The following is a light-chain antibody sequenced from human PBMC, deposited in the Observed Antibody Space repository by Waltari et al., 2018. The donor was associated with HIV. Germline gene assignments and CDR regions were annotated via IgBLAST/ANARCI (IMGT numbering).Light chain of an antibody. Sequence: DIQMTQSPSSLSASAGARVTFTCRASQNIDKSLHWYQQKPGKAPTVLVYASANLQSGVPSRFSGSGSGTDFTLSISSLQPEDFATYYCQQSYGAPLTFGPGTKLDI. CDR3: QQSYGAPLT. CDR2: ASA. CDR1: QNIDKS. J-gene: IGKJ3*01. V-gene: IGKV1-39*01.